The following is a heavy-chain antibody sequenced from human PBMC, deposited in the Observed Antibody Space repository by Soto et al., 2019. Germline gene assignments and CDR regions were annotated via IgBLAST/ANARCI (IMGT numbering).Heavy chain of an antibody. D-gene: IGHD3-3*01. CDR2: INAGNGNT. CDR3: ARSLPYFDFWSGPNYYYYGMDV. J-gene: IGHJ6*02. V-gene: IGHV1-3*01. CDR1: GYTFTRYA. Sequence: ASVKVSWKASGYTFTRYAMHWVRQAPGQRLEWMGWINAGNGNTKYSQKFQGRVTITRDTSASTAYMELSSLRSEDTAVYYCARSLPYFDFWSGPNYYYYGMDVWGQGTTVTVSS.